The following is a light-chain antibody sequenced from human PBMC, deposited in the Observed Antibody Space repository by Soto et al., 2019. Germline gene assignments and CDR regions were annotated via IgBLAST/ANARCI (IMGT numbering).Light chain of an antibody. CDR2: EVV. CDR1: KNDIGVYDF. J-gene: IGLJ7*01. Sequence: QSALTQPPSASGSPGQSVTLSCPGTKNDIGVYDFVSWYQHHPGKAPRLIIYEVVQRPSGVPDRFSGSKSGNTASLTVSGLQAADEADYFCKSYAGSNTYVFGSGTQLTVL. CDR3: KSYAGSNTYV. V-gene: IGLV2-8*01.